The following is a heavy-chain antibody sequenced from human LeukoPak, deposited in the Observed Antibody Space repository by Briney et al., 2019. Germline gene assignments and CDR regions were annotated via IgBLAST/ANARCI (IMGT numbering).Heavy chain of an antibody. V-gene: IGHV3-9*01. CDR3: AKDNRRHYTSGPNPDSLH. CDR1: GFIFNNYA. J-gene: IGHJ4*02. Sequence: GGSLRLSCAGSGFIFNNYAMHWVRQPPGKGLEWVSGISWNSSTIDYADSVRGRFTISRDNAKNSLYLQMDSLRVEDTAFYYCAKDNRRHYTSGPNPDSLHWGQGALVTVSS. D-gene: IGHD6-19*01. CDR2: ISWNSSTI.